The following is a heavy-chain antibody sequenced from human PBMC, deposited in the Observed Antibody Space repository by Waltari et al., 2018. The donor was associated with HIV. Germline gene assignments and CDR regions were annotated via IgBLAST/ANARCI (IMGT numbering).Heavy chain of an antibody. D-gene: IGHD3-22*01. V-gene: IGHV1-18*01. Sequence: QVQLVQSGAEVKKPGASVKVSCKASGYTFTSYGISWVRQAPGQGIEWMGWISAYNGNTNYAQKLQGRVTMTTDTSTSTAYMELRSLRSDDTAVYYCARGAYYDSSGYHGSYYYYGMDVWGQGTTVTVSS. CDR3: ARGAYYDSSGYHGSYYYYGMDV. CDR2: ISAYNGNT. CDR1: GYTFTSYG. J-gene: IGHJ6*02.